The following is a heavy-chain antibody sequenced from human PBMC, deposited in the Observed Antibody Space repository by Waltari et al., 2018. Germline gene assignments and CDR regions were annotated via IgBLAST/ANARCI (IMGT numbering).Heavy chain of an antibody. CDR1: GYTFTSSA. CDR3: ARASSHYGMDV. J-gene: IGHJ6*02. Sequence: QVQLVQSGAEVKKPGASVKVSCKASGYTFTSSALHWVRQAPGQRLEWMGWINAGNGNTKYSQKFQGRVTITRDTSASTAYMELSSLRSEDTAVYYCARASSHYGMDVWGQGTTVTVSS. CDR2: INAGNGNT. V-gene: IGHV1-3*01.